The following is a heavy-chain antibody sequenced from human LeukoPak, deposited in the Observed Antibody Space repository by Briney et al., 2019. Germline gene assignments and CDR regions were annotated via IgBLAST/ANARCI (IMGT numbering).Heavy chain of an antibody. D-gene: IGHD3-10*02. CDR3: AELGITMIGGV. V-gene: IGHV3-48*03. CDR2: ISSSGSTI. J-gene: IGHJ6*04. CDR1: GFTFSSYE. Sequence: GGSLRLSCAASGFTFSSYEMNWVRQAPGKGLNRVSYISSSGSTIYYADSVMGRFTISRDNAKNSLYLQMNSLRAEDTAVYYCAELGITMIGGVWGKGTTVTISS.